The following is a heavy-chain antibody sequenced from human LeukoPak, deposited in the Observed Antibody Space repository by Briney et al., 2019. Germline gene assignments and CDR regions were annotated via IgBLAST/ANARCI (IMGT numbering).Heavy chain of an antibody. CDR1: GYSIGSSYY. J-gene: IGHJ4*02. D-gene: IGHD2-21*02. CDR3: ARDRRFMTADY. CDR2: ISHSGIT. Sequence: SETLSLTCTVSGYSIGSSYYWVWIRLAPGQGMEWIASISHSGITYYNPSLRSRVTISKDTSRNQFSLQLNSVTAADTALYYCARDRRFMTADYWGQGTLLTVSS. V-gene: IGHV4-38-2*02.